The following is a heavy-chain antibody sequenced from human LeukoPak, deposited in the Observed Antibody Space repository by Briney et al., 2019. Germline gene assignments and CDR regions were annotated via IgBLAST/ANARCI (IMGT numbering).Heavy chain of an antibody. CDR2: INHSGST. D-gene: IGHD1-26*01. Sequence: SETLSLTCAVYGGSFSGYYWSWIRQPPGKGLEWIGEINHSGSTNYNPSLKSRVTISVDRSKNQFSLKLSSVTAADTAVYYCAKDVWELRPIFFDYWGQGTLVTVSS. CDR1: GGSFSGYY. J-gene: IGHJ4*02. CDR3: AKDVWELRPIFFDY. V-gene: IGHV4-34*01.